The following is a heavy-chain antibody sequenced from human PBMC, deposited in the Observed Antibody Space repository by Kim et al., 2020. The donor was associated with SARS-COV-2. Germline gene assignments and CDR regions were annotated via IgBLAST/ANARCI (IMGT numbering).Heavy chain of an antibody. D-gene: IGHD2-15*01. J-gene: IGHJ5*02. CDR3: ARVVVGATGCFDP. Sequence: HIPSLNSQVTRSGDTSKNQFSLKLSAVTAADTAVYYCARVVVGATGCFDPWGQGTLVTVSS. V-gene: IGHV4-31*01.